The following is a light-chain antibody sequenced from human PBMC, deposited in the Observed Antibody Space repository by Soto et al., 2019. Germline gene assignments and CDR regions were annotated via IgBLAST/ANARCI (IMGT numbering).Light chain of an antibody. CDR1: RGLSGW. CDR2: DAS. V-gene: IGKV1-5*02. J-gene: IGKJ2*01. Sequence: DIQMTQSPSTLSASVGDRVTIICGASRGLSGWLAWYQQRPGRAPRLLIYDASSLQSGVPSRFSGAGSGTEFTLTISSLQPDDFATYYCQQYSSHFTFGQGTKLEIE. CDR3: QQYSSHFT.